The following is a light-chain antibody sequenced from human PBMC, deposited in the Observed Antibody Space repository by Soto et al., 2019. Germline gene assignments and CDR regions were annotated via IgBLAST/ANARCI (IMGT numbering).Light chain of an antibody. V-gene: IGLV2-23*01. CDR3: CSYAGSSANYV. CDR2: EGS. Sequence: QSALTQPAPVSGSPGQSITISCTGTSSDVGSYNLVSWYQQHPGKAPKLMIYEGSKRPSGVSNRFSGSKSGNTASLTISGLQAEDEADYYCCSYAGSSANYVFGTGTKLTVL. J-gene: IGLJ1*01. CDR1: SSDVGSYNL.